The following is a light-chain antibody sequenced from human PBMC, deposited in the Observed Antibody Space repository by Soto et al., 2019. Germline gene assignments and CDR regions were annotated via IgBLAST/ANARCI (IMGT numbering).Light chain of an antibody. J-gene: IGLJ1*01. Sequence: QSVLTQPASVSGSPGQSITISCTGTSSDVGSYNLVSWYQQHPGKAPKLMIYEGNKRPSGVSHRFSGSKSANTASLTIAGLQAEDEADYYCCSYAGTNTFVFGTGTKLTVL. CDR1: SSDVGSYNL. V-gene: IGLV2-23*01. CDR3: CSYAGTNTFV. CDR2: EGN.